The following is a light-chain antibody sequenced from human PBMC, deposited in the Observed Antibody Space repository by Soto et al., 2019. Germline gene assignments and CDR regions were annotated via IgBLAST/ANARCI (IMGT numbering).Light chain of an antibody. J-gene: IGKJ4*01. Sequence: SMSAGALSLYTRERATLSCRASQSVGSTLNWYRQQPGQAPRLLIYDAYLRATGVPARFSGSGSGTEFTLTISSLQSEDFAVYYCEVYTSWPLAFGGGSKV. CDR1: QSVGST. CDR3: EVYTSWPLA. CDR2: DAY. V-gene: IGKV3-15*01.